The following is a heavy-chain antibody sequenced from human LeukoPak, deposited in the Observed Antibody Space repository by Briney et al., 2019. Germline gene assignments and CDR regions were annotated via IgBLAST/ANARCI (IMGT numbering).Heavy chain of an antibody. CDR1: GDSLSTGGYY. D-gene: IGHD3-3*01. V-gene: IGHV4-30-2*06. CDR2: IYHSGTT. Sequence: SETLSLTCTVSGDSLSTGGYYWSWIRQSPGKGLEWIAYIYHSGTTYYNPSLRSRVTLSVDRSKNQFSLKLSSVTAADTAVYYCARTPYYDFWSGYGGFDYWGQGTLVTVSS. J-gene: IGHJ4*02. CDR3: ARTPYYDFWSGYGGFDY.